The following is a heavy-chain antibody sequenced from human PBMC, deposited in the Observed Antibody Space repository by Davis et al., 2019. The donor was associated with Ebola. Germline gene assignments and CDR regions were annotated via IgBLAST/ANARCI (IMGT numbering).Heavy chain of an antibody. CDR2: IIPILDIA. CDR3: ATDGSAVAGPT. V-gene: IGHV1-69*04. J-gene: IGHJ4*02. D-gene: IGHD6-19*01. Sequence: SVKVSCKASGGTFSSYTISWVRQAPGQGLEWMGRIIPILDIADYAQSFQGRATITADKSTSTVYMELSSLRSEDTAVYYCATDGSAVAGPTWGQGTLVTVSS. CDR1: GGTFSSYT.